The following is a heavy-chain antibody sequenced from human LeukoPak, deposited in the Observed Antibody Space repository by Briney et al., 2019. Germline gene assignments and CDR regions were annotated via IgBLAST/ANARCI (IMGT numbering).Heavy chain of an antibody. CDR2: IYHSGST. CDR1: GGSISTYY. CDR3: ARGGGYASPIGY. D-gene: IGHD5-12*01. J-gene: IGHJ4*02. V-gene: IGHV4-59*01. Sequence: SETLSLTCTLSGGSISTYYWSWIRQPPGKGLEWIGYIYHSGSTNYNPSLKSRVTITVDTSKNQFSLKLSSVTAADTAVYYCARGGGYASPIGYWGQGALVTVSS.